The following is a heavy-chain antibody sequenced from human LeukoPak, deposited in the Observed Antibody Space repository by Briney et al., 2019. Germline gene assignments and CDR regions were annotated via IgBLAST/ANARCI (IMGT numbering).Heavy chain of an antibody. J-gene: IGHJ4*02. CDR3: ARVGSTLPFDY. CDR1: GFTVSSKY. V-gene: IGHV3-53*01. Sequence: PGGSLRLSCAASGFTVSSKYMSWVRQAPGKGLEWVSLIHSGGSTHYADSVKGRLTISRDNSKNTLYLQMNSLRTDDTAVYYCARVGSTLPFDYWGQGTLATVSS. D-gene: IGHD1-26*01. CDR2: IHSGGST.